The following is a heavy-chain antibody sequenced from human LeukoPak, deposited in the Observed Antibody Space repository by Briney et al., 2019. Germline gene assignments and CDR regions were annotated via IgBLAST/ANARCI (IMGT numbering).Heavy chain of an antibody. CDR3: ARNKEGKSLDY. J-gene: IGHJ4*02. Sequence: GASVKVSCKASGYTFTSYYMHWVRQAPGQGLEWMGIINPSGGSTSYAQKFQGRVTMTRDTSTSTVYMELSRLRFDDTAVYYCARNKEGKSLDYWGQGTLVTVSS. CDR2: INPSGGST. V-gene: IGHV1-46*01. CDR1: GYTFTSYY.